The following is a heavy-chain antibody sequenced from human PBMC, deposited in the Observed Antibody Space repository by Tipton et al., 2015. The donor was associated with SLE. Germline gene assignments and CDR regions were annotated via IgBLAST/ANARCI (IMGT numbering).Heavy chain of an antibody. J-gene: IGHJ1*01. Sequence: LRLSCTVSGGSISSHYWSWIRQPPGKGLEWIGYIHFTGSTNYNPSLKSRATISVDTSKNQFSLKLSSVTAADTAVYYCARTGYSSSWLYFQHWGQGTLVTVAS. CDR3: ARTGYSSSWLYFQH. D-gene: IGHD6-13*01. CDR2: IHFTGST. V-gene: IGHV4-59*11. CDR1: GGSISSHY.